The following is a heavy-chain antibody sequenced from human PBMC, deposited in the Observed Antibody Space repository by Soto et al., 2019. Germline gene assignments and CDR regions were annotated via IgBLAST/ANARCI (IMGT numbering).Heavy chain of an antibody. J-gene: IGHJ5*02. Sequence: QVQLVESGGGVVQPGRSLRLSCAASGFTFSSYGMHWVRQAPGKGLEWVAVISYDGSNKYYADSVKGRFTISRDNSKNTLYLQMNSLRAEDTAVYYCASGWFDPWGQGTLVTVSS. CDR1: GFTFSSYG. CDR2: ISYDGSNK. CDR3: ASGWFDP. V-gene: IGHV3-30*03.